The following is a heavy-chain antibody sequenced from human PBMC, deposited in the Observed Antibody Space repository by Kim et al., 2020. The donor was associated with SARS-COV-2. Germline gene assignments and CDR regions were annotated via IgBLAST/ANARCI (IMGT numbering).Heavy chain of an antibody. CDR2: T. CDR3: AKRAPRGAFDI. V-gene: IGHV4-61*07. Sequence: TNKTPARKSRVAITVDTSQNQFSLKRSSLTAADTAVYYCAKRAPRGAFDIWGQGTMVTVSS. J-gene: IGHJ3*02.